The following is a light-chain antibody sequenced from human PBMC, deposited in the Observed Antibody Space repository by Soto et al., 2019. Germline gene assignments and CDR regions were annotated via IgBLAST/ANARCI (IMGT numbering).Light chain of an antibody. J-gene: IGKJ3*01. V-gene: IGKV1D-13*01. CDR1: QGISSA. CDR3: QQFNNYPFT. CDR2: DAS. Sequence: AIQLTQSPSSLSASVGDRVTITCRASQGISSALAWYQQKPGKAPKLLIYDASSLESGVPSRFSGSGSGRHFTLTTSSLQPEDFATYYCQQFNNYPFTFGPGTKVDIK.